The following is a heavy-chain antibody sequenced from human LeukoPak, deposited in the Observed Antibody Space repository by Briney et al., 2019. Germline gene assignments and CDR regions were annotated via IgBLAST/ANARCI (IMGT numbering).Heavy chain of an antibody. CDR2: INTDGTII. J-gene: IGHJ4*02. CDR3: VSFYETY. V-gene: IGHV3-74*01. Sequence: GGSLRLSCAASGFTFSSYWMHWVRQTPGRGLVWVARINTDGTIIDYADSVKGRFTISKDNAKNTVYLQMSNLRVEDTAVYYCVSFYETYWGRGTLVTVSS. D-gene: IGHD2/OR15-2a*01. CDR1: GFTFSSYW.